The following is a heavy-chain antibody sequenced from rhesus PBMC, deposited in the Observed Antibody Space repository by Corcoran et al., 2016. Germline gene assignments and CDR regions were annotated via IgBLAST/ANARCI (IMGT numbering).Heavy chain of an antibody. V-gene: IGHV4-73*01. Sequence: QVKLQQWGEGLVKPSETLSLTCAVYGGSISGYYYLSWIRQAPGKGLEWIGNIEGSCVSTNYNPSLKNRVTISNDASKNQFTLKLSSVTAADTAVYYCARCAGWNYPFDYWGQGILVTVSS. J-gene: IGHJ4*01. CDR3: ARCAGWNYPFDY. D-gene: IGHD1-1*01. CDR2: IEGSCVST. CDR1: GGSISGYYY.